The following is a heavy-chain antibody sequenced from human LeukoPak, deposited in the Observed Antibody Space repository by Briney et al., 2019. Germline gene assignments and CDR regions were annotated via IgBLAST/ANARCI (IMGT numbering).Heavy chain of an antibody. CDR1: GGSISSYY. D-gene: IGHD3-10*01. CDR3: ARGGMVRGVPTYYYYYYMDV. Sequence: SETLSLTCTVSGGSISSYYWSWIRQPAGKGLEWIGRIYTSGSTNYNPSLKSRVTISVDTSKNQFSLKLSSVTAADTAVYYCARGGMVRGVPTYYYYYYMDVWGKGTTVTISS. V-gene: IGHV4-4*07. CDR2: IYTSGST. J-gene: IGHJ6*03.